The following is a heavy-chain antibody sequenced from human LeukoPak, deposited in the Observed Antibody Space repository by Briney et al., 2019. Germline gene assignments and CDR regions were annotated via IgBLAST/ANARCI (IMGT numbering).Heavy chain of an antibody. CDR1: GFTFRNHG. CDR3: AKDLSSGWSVDS. V-gene: IGHV3-30*02. J-gene: IGHJ4*02. D-gene: IGHD6-19*01. Sequence: GGYLRLSCAASGFTFRNHGRHWVRQAPGKGLEWVAFIWYDGGEKYYADSVKGRFTISRDNSKNTLNVQMNSLRTEDKAVYYCAKDLSSGWSVDSWGQGTLVSVSS. CDR2: IWYDGGEK.